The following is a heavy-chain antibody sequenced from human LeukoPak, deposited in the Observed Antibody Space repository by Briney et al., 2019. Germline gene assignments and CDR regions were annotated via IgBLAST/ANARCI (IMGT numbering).Heavy chain of an antibody. J-gene: IGHJ6*02. CDR2: IYPHDSNT. CDR1: GYSFMDYW. V-gene: IGHV5-51*01. D-gene: IGHD2-2*02. Sequence: GESLKISCKGSGYSFMDYWIGWVRQMPGKGPDWMGFIYPHDSNTKYGPSFQGQVTISVDKSISTAYVQWSSLKASHPAMYYCARXGIKGCSTTNCYTSYFYYGMDVWGQGTTVTVSS. CDR3: ARXGIKGCSTTNCYTSYFYYGMDV.